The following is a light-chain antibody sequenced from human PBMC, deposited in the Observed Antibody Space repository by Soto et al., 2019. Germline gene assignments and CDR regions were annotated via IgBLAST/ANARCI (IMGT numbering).Light chain of an antibody. V-gene: IGLV1-44*01. CDR1: SSNIGINT. Sequence: QSVLTQPPSASGTPGQTITISCSGGSSNIGINTVNWYEHLPRTVPRLLIYGNNQRPSGVPDGFSVSQSRTSASLAISGLQSEDESHSYCATWDDSLDVHVFRPGTKVTVL. CDR3: ATWDDSLDVHV. J-gene: IGLJ1*01. CDR2: GNN.